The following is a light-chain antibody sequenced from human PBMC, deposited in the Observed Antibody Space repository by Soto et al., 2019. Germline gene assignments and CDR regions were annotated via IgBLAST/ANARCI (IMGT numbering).Light chain of an antibody. CDR1: QSVSSY. V-gene: IGKV3-11*01. Sequence: EIVLTQSPATLSLSPGERATLSCRASQSVSSYLAWYQQKPGQAPRLLIYDASHRVTGIPARFSGSGSGTDFTLTISSLEPEDFAVYYCQQRSNWPWTFGQGTKVEIK. CDR3: QQRSNWPWT. CDR2: DAS. J-gene: IGKJ1*01.